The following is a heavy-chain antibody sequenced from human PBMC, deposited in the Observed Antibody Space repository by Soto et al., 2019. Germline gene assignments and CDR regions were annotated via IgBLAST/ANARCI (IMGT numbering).Heavy chain of an antibody. V-gene: IGHV4-4*07. D-gene: IGHD4-17*01. J-gene: IGHJ4*02. CDR3: ARGTTVTPTHFDY. Sequence: QVQLQESGPGLVKPSETLSLTCTVSGGSISSYYWSWIWQPAGKGLEWIGRIYTSGSTNYNPSLNSRVTMSVDTSKNQFSQKLSSVTAADTAVYYCARGTTVTPTHFDYWGQGTLVTVSS. CDR2: IYTSGST. CDR1: GGSISSYY.